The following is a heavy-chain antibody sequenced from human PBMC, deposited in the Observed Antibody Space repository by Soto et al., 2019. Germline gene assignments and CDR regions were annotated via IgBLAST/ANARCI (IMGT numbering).Heavy chain of an antibody. CDR3: ARGEAVAGSQFDY. Sequence: QLQLQESGPGLVKPSETLSLTCSVSGGSISSGPYFWVWIRQPPGKGLEWIGNIYYSGSTSYSPSLKRPISISVYTSKNQFSLKLNSVTAADTAVYYCARGEAVAGSQFDYWGQGTLVTVSS. CDR1: GGSISSGPYF. D-gene: IGHD6-19*01. V-gene: IGHV4-39*01. J-gene: IGHJ4*02. CDR2: IYYSGST.